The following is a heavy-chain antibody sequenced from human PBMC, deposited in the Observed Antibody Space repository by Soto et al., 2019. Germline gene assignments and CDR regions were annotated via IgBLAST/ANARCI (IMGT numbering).Heavy chain of an antibody. CDR3: ARARTAIHY. D-gene: IGHD2-21*02. CDR2: IKQDGSEK. CDR1: GFTFISYW. V-gene: IGHV3-7*01. Sequence: WGSLRLSCAASGFTFISYWMSWVRHAPWKGLEWVANIKQDGSEKYYVDSVKGRFTISRDNAKNSLYLQMNSLRAEDTAVYYCARARTAIHYWGQGTLVTVSS. J-gene: IGHJ4*02.